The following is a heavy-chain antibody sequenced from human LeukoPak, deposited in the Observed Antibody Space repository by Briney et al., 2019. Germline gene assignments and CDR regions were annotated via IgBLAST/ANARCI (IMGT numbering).Heavy chain of an antibody. CDR1: GGSISSYD. V-gene: IGHV4-59*01. D-gene: IGHD3-10*01. CDR2: IYYSGST. CDR3: ASGESGFDY. J-gene: IGHJ4*02. Sequence: PSETLSLTCNVSGGSISSYDRNWVRQPPGKGLEWIGYIYYSGSTNYNPSLKSRVTISVDTSKNHFSLKLSSVAAADTAVYYCASGESGFDYWGQGTLVTVSS.